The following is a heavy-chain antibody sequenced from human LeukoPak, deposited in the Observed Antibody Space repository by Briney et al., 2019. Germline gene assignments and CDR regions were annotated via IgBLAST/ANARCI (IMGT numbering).Heavy chain of an antibody. J-gene: IGHJ5*02. D-gene: IGHD4-17*01. CDR3: ARDLPDQDYGDYAS. V-gene: IGHV3-30-3*01. CDR1: GFTFSSYA. CDR2: ISYDGSNK. Sequence: PGGSLRLSCAASGFTFSSYAMHWVRQAPGKGLEWVAVISYDGSNKYYADSVKGRFTISRDNSKNTLYLQMNSLRAEDTAVYYCARDLPDQDYGDYASWGQGTLVTVSS.